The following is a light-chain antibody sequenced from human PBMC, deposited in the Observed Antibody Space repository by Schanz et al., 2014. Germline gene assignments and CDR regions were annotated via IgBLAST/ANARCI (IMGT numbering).Light chain of an antibody. Sequence: SALTQPASVSGSPGQSITISCTGTSGDVGGYNFVSWYPQHPGKAPKLMIYEVSNRPSGVPDRFSGSKSGNTASLTVSGLQAEDEADYYCSSYAGSNFVVFGGGTKVTVL. CDR2: EVS. CDR1: SGDVGGYNF. CDR3: SSYAGSNFVV. V-gene: IGLV2-8*01. J-gene: IGLJ2*01.